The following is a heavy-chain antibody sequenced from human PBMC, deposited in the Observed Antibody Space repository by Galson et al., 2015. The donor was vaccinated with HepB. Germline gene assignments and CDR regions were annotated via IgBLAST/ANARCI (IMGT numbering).Heavy chain of an antibody. V-gene: IGHV4-4*07. CDR1: GGSISSYY. CDR2: IYTSGST. CDR3: ASYNILTGWYYFDY. J-gene: IGHJ4*02. D-gene: IGHD3-9*01. Sequence: SETLSLTCTVSGGSISSYYWSWIRQPAGKGLEWIGRIYTSGSTNYNPSLKSRVTMSVDTSKNQFSLKLSSVTAADTAVYYCASYNILTGWYYFDYWGQGTLVTVSS.